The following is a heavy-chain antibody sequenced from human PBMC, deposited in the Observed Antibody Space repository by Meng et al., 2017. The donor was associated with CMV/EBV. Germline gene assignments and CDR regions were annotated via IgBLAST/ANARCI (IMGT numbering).Heavy chain of an antibody. CDR2: ISYDGSSK. J-gene: IGHJ4*02. V-gene: IGHV3-30-3*01. Sequence: QVQLGGSGGGVVQPGRSLRLSCAASGFTFSSYAMHWVRQAPGKGLEWVAVISYDGSSKYYADSVKGRFTISRDNSKNTLYLQMNSLRAEDTAVYYCARGDYFDYWGQGTLVTVSS. CDR1: GFTFSSYA. CDR3: ARGDYFDY.